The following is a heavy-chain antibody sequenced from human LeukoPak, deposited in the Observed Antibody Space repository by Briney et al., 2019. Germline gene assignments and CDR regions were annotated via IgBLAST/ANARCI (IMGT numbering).Heavy chain of an antibody. CDR2: IYTSGST. V-gene: IGHV4-4*07. Sequence: KPSETLSLTCTVSGGSITSYYWSWIRQSAGKGLEWIGRIYTSGSTNYNPSLKSRVTISVDTSKNQFSLKLSSVTAADTAVYYCAREGYYYDSSGYYGYYYYMDVWGKGTTVTVSS. D-gene: IGHD3-22*01. CDR3: AREGYYYDSSGYYGYYYYMDV. J-gene: IGHJ6*03. CDR1: GGSITSYY.